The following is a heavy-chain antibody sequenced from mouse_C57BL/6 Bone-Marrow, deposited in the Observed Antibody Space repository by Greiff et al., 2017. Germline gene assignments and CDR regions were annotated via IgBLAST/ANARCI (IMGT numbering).Heavy chain of an antibody. Sequence: QVQLQQPGAELVRPGSSVKLSCKASGYTFTSYWMDWVKQRPGQGLEWIGNIYPSDSETHYNQKFKDKATLTVDKSSSTAYMQLSSLTSEDSAVYYCARESYGNYVGNFAYWGQGTLVTVSA. J-gene: IGHJ3*01. V-gene: IGHV1-61*01. CDR2: IYPSDSET. D-gene: IGHD2-1*01. CDR1: GYTFTSYW. CDR3: ARESYGNYVGNFAY.